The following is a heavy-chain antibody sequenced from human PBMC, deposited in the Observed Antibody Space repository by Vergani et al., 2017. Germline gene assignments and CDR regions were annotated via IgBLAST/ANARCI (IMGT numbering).Heavy chain of an antibody. CDR1: GFTFDDYA. D-gene: IGHD2-15*01. V-gene: IGHV3-66*02. Sequence: EVHLVESGGGLVQPGRSLRLSCAASGFTFDDYAMHWVRQAPGKGLEWVSVIKSDGRTSYAESVRGRFTISRDTSRNAVYLQMNILRVEDTGVYYCTRSECSGTTCYGHYFDLWGHGILVTVSS. CDR3: TRSECSGTTCYGHYFDL. J-gene: IGHJ4*01. CDR2: IKSDGRT.